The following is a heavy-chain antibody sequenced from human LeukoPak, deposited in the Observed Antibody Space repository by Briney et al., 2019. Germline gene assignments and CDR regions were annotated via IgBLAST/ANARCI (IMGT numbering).Heavy chain of an antibody. CDR1: GFTFSDYS. CDR2: ISSSSIYI. CDR3: ARHPHDFGDSRTDY. V-gene: IGHV3-21*04. J-gene: IGHJ4*02. Sequence: GGSLRLSCAASGFTFSDYSMNWVRQAPGKGLEWVSSISSSSIYIYYADSVKGRFTISRDNAKTSLYLQMNSLRAEDTAVYYCARHPHDFGDSRTDYWGQGTLVTVSS. D-gene: IGHD4-17*01.